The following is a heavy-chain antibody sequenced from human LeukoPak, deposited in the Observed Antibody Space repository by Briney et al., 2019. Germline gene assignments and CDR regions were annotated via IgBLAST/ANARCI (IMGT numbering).Heavy chain of an antibody. Sequence: SETLSLTCTVSGGSISGSYWSWIRQPPGKGVEWIGYIYYSGTTNYNPSLKSRVTISVDTSKNQFSLKLSSVTAADTAVYYCARLPTDSSSDHYWGQGTLVTVSS. CDR2: IYYSGTT. J-gene: IGHJ4*02. CDR3: ARLPTDSSSDHY. V-gene: IGHV4-59*08. D-gene: IGHD6-6*01. CDR1: GGSISGSY.